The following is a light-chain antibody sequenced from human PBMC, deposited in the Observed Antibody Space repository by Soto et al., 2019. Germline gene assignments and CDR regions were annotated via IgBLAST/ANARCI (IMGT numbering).Light chain of an antibody. CDR3: SAWDDSLNGVV. J-gene: IGLJ2*01. CDR2: SNN. CDR1: SFNIGSNA. V-gene: IGLV1-44*01. Sequence: QSVLTQPPSASGTPGQRVTISCSGSSFNIGSNAGNWYQQLPGTAPKLLIYSNNQRPSGVPDRFSGSKSGTSASLAISGLQSEDEADYYCSAWDDSLNGVVFGGGIKLNVL.